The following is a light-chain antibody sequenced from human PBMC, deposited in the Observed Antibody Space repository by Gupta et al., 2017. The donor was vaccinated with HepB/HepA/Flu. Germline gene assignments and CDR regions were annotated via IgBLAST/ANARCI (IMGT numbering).Light chain of an antibody. Sequence: NFMLSQPHSVSESPGKTVTICCTDSSGSIASNYVQWYQQRPGSAPTTVIYEDNQRPSGVPDRFSGSIDSSSNSASLTISGLKTEDEADYYCQSYDSSSWVFGGGTKLTVL. J-gene: IGLJ3*02. V-gene: IGLV6-57*02. CDR1: SGSIASNY. CDR3: QSYDSSSWV. CDR2: EDN.